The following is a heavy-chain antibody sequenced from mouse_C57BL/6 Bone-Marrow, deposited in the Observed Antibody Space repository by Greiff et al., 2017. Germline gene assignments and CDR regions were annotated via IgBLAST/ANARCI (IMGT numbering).Heavy chain of an antibody. V-gene: IGHV5-16*01. CDR3: ARGAVPYFDV. CDR2: INYDGSST. J-gene: IGHJ1*03. CDR1: GFTFSDYY. D-gene: IGHD1-1*01. Sequence: EVKLLESEGGLVQPGSSMKLSCTASGFTFSDYYMAWVRQVPEKGLEWVANINYDGSSTYYLDSLKSRFIISRDNAKNILYLQMSSLKSEDTATYYCARGAVPYFDVWGTGTTVTVSS.